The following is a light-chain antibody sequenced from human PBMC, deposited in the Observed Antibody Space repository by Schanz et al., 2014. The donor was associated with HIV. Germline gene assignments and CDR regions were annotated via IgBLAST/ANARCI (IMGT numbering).Light chain of an antibody. Sequence: EIVLTQSPGTLSLSAGERATLSCRASQSVNSNFLGWYQQKPGQAPRLLIYGSSSRATGIPDRFSGGGSGTDFTLTISRVEPEDYAVYYCQQYGSSPWTFGQGTRVDVK. CDR1: QSVNSNF. V-gene: IGKV3-20*01. J-gene: IGKJ1*01. CDR2: GSS. CDR3: QQYGSSPWT.